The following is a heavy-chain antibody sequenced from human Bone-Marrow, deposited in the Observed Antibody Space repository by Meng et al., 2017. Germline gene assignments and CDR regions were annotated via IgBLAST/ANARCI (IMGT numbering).Heavy chain of an antibody. V-gene: IGHV1-2*06. CDR2: INPNSGGT. CDR1: GYTFTGYY. D-gene: IGHD6-19*01. CDR3: ARGYSSGWYRAP. J-gene: IGHJ5*02. Sequence: ASVKVSCKASGYTFTGYYMHWVRQAPGQGLAWMGRINPNSGGTNYAQKFRGRVTMTRDTSISTAYMELSRLRSDDTAVYYCARGYSSGWYRAPWGQGTLVTVSS.